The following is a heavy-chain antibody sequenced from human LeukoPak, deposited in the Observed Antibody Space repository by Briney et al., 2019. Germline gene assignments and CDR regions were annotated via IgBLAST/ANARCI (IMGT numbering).Heavy chain of an antibody. J-gene: IGHJ6*02. Sequence: SQTLSLTCTVSGGSISSGGYYWSWIRQHPGKGLEWIGYIYYSGSTYYNPSLKSRVTISVDTSKSQFSLKLSSVTAADTAVYYCARDLGRRGSGFYYYYYGMDVWGQGTTVTVSS. CDR1: GGSISSGGYY. D-gene: IGHD6-19*01. V-gene: IGHV4-31*03. CDR3: ARDLGRRGSGFYYYYYGMDV. CDR2: IYYSGST.